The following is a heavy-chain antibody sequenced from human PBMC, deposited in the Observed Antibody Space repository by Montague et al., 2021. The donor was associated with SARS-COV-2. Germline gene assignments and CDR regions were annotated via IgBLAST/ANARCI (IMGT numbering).Heavy chain of an antibody. D-gene: IGHD3-22*01. Sequence: TLSLTCTASGGSISSGSYYWSWIRQPAGKGLEWIGRIYTSGSTNYNPSLKSRVTISVDTSKNQFSLKLSSVTAADTAVYHCARVPPYYYDSSGYYSGAFDIWGQGTMVTVSS. J-gene: IGHJ3*02. CDR3: ARVPPYYYDSSGYYSGAFDI. CDR1: GGSISSGSYY. CDR2: IYTSGST. V-gene: IGHV4-61*02.